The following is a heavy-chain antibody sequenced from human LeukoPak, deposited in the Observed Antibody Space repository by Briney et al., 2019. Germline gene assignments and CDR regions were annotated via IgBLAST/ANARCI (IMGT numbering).Heavy chain of an antibody. CDR2: ISGSGGST. D-gene: IGHD6-19*01. V-gene: IGHV3-23*01. CDR3: ARDILLTSVAKDY. Sequence: GGSLRLSCAASGFTFSSYAMSWVRQAPGKGLEWVSAISGSGGSTYYADSVKGRFTISRDNSKNTLYLQMNSLRAGDTAVYYCARDILLTSVAKDYWGQGTLVTVSS. J-gene: IGHJ4*02. CDR1: GFTFSSYA.